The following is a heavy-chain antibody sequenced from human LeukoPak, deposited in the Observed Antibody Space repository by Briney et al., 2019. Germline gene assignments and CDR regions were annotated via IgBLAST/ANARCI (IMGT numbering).Heavy chain of an antibody. CDR3: ARITMVRGVIHYYGMDV. Sequence: SETLSLTCVVSGGSLTDYHWNWIRQSPGKGLEWIGEISHSGSTTYNPSLKSRLTMSVDTSKNQFSLKLSSVTAADTAVYYCARITMVRGVIHYYGMDVWGQGTTVTVSS. J-gene: IGHJ6*02. CDR2: ISHSGST. CDR1: GGSLTDYH. V-gene: IGHV4-34*10. D-gene: IGHD3-10*01.